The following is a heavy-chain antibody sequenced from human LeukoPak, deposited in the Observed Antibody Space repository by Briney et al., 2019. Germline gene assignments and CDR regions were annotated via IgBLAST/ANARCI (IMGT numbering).Heavy chain of an antibody. CDR3: AKLGKTENHYGSGRFSYYYYMDV. CDR2: ITRDSIYT. V-gene: IGHV3-21*01. CDR1: GFTFSNYN. D-gene: IGHD3-10*01. Sequence: TGGSLRLSCAASGFTFSNYNMNWVRQTPGKGLEWVSSITRDSIYTFYADSVKGRFTISRDNSKNTLYLQMNSLRAEDTAVYYCAKLGKTENHYGSGRFSYYYYMDVWGKGTTVTISS. J-gene: IGHJ6*03.